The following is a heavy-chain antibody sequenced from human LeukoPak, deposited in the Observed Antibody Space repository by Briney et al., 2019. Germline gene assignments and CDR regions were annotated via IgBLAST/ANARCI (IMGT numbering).Heavy chain of an antibody. CDR3: AKGRWYSGGWSDFDY. CDR1: GFTFSSYA. V-gene: IGHV3-23*01. J-gene: IGHJ4*02. Sequence: GGSLRLSCAASGFTFSSYAMSWVRQAPGKGLEWVSAISGSGGSTYYADSVKGRFTISRDNSKNTLYLQMNSLRAEDTAVYYCAKGRWYSGGWSDFDYWGQGTLVTVSS. D-gene: IGHD6-19*01. CDR2: ISGSGGST.